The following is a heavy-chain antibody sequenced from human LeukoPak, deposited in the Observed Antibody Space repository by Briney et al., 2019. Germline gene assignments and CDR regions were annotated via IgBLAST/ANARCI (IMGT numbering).Heavy chain of an antibody. J-gene: IGHJ6*03. V-gene: IGHV3-74*01. CDR2: INSDGSTT. CDR3: ARSGVPAARGWYFYYYMDI. CDR1: GFTFSSYW. Sequence: GGSLRLSCAASGFTFSSYWMHWVRQAPGKGLVWVSRINSDGSTTNYADSVKGRFTISRDNAKNTLYLQMNSLRAEDTAVYYCARSGVPAARGWYFYYYMDIWGKGTTVTVSS. D-gene: IGHD2-2*01.